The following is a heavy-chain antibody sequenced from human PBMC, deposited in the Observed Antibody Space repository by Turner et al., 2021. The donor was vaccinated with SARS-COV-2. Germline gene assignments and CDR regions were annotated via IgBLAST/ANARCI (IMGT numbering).Heavy chain of an antibody. Sequence: EVQLLEAGGGLVQPGGSLRLSCSASGFTFSTYAMNWVRQARGKGLGWVSGISGRDESIYSADPVKGRFTISRENSKNTVHLQMNSLRDDDTAVYYCAKYGWSSSSRGAVDLWGHGTMVTVSS. CDR3: AKYGWSSSSRGAVDL. CDR2: ISGRDESI. D-gene: IGHD6-13*01. CDR1: GFTFSTYA. J-gene: IGHJ3*01. V-gene: IGHV3-23*01.